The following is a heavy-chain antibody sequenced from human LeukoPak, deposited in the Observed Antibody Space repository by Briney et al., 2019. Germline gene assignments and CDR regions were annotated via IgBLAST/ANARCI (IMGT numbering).Heavy chain of an antibody. CDR1: GYTFTSYY. V-gene: IGHV1-46*01. J-gene: IGHJ4*02. Sequence: GASVKVSCKASGYTFTSYYIHWVRQAPGQGLEWMGIIIPSDGTTRYAQKFQGRVTMTRDTSMSTVYMELSSLTSEDTAVYYCARDSNPLDYWGQGTLVTVSS. CDR3: ARDSNPLDY. CDR2: IIPSDGTT.